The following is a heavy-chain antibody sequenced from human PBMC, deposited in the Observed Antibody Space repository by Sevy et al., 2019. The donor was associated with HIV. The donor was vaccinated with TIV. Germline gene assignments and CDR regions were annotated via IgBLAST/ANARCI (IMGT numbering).Heavy chain of an antibody. D-gene: IGHD3-3*01. CDR2: ISSSSSTI. CDR1: GFTFSSYS. Sequence: GGSLRLSCAASGFTFSSYSMNWVRQAPGKGLEWVSHISSSSSTIYYADSVKGRFTISRDNAKNSLYLQMNSLRDEDTAVYYCARDSRGSIFGVVIEFDYWGQGTLVTVSS. CDR3: ARDSRGSIFGVVIEFDY. J-gene: IGHJ4*02. V-gene: IGHV3-48*02.